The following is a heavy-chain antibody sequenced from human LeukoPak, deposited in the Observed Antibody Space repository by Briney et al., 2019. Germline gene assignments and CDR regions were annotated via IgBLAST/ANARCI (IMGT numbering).Heavy chain of an antibody. Sequence: GGSLRLSCAASGFTVSSNYMSWVRQAPGKGLEWVSVIYSGGSTYYADSVKGRFTISRDNSKNTLYLQMNSLRAEDTAVYYCAKENTAMVNVGRDYFDYWGQGTLVTVSS. CDR3: AKENTAMVNVGRDYFDY. CDR1: GFTVSSNY. V-gene: IGHV3-53*01. J-gene: IGHJ4*02. CDR2: IYSGGST. D-gene: IGHD5-18*01.